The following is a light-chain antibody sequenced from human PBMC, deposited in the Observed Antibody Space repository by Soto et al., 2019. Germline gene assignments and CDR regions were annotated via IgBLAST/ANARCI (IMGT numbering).Light chain of an antibody. V-gene: IGKV1-5*01. CDR3: QQYDTYSPWT. J-gene: IGKJ1*01. CDR1: QSISSW. Sequence: DFPMTQSPSTLSASVGDRVTITCRASQSISSWLAWYQQKPGKAPKLLIYDASRLESGVPSRFSGSGSGTEFTLTISSLQPDDFATYYCQQYDTYSPWTFGQGTKVEIK. CDR2: DAS.